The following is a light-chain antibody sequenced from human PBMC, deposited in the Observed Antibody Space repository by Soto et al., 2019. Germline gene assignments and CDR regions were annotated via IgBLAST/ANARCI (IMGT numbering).Light chain of an antibody. V-gene: IGKV3-20*01. CDR1: QSVTSTY. Sequence: ETVLTQSPGTLSLSPGERATLSCRASQSVTSTYLAWYQQKPGQAPRLLIYAASNRATGIPDRFSGRGSGADFTLTISRLEPEDVALYYCQQYGSSPWTLGQGTKVDIK. CDR2: AAS. CDR3: QQYGSSPWT. J-gene: IGKJ1*01.